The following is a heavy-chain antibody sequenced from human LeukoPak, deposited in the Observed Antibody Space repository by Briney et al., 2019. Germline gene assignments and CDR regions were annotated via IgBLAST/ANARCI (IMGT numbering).Heavy chain of an antibody. Sequence: GGSLRLSCAASGITVSSNYMTWVRQAPGKGLEWVSVIYSGGSTYYADSVKGRFTISRDNSENTLYLQMNSLRVEDTAVYYCARWSADYKGAFDYWGQGTLVTVSS. CDR3: ARWSADYKGAFDY. V-gene: IGHV3-66*01. CDR2: IYSGGST. D-gene: IGHD3/OR15-3a*01. CDR1: GITVSSNY. J-gene: IGHJ4*02.